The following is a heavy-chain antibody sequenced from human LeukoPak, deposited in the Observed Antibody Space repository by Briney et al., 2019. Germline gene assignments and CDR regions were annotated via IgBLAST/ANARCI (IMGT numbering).Heavy chain of an antibody. CDR1: GGSISSSIYY. J-gene: IGHJ4*02. D-gene: IGHD6-19*01. Sequence: PSETLSLTCTVSGGSISSSIYYWGWIRQPPGKGLEWVGSIYYSGSTYYNPSLKSRVSISVDTSKNQFSLKPSSVTAADTAMYYCARSTVAGTRKVDYWGRGTLVTVSS. CDR2: IYYSGST. V-gene: IGHV4-39*01. CDR3: ARSTVAGTRKVDY.